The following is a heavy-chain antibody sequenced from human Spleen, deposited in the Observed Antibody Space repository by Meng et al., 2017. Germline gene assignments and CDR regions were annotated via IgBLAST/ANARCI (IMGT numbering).Heavy chain of an antibody. CDR3: VRSSAWVRTGFDP. V-gene: IGHV4-39*01. J-gene: IGHJ5*02. Sequence: QPQLQESGPGLVRPSGALSLTCRVPGGSIRPSGYYWGWIRQPPGKGLEWIGSIGHSGFTYYTPSLKSRVTVSIDTSRNQFSLWLTSVTAADTAVYYCVRSSAWVRTGFDPWRHGTLVTVSS. D-gene: IGHD6-19*01. CDR1: GGSIRPSGYY. CDR2: IGHSGFT.